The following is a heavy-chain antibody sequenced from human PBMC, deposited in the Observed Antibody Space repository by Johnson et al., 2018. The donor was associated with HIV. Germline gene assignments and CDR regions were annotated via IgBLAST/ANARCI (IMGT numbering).Heavy chain of an antibody. CDR3: ARDLYYGSGSSVAFDI. Sequence: VQLVESGGGVVRPGGSLRLSCVASGFTFDDYGMSWVRQAPGKGLEWVSGINWNGGSTGYADSVKGRFIISRDNAKNSLYLQMNSLRAEDTALYYCARDLYYGSGSSVAFDIWGQGTMVTVSS. CDR1: GFTFDDYG. J-gene: IGHJ3*02. V-gene: IGHV3-20*04. D-gene: IGHD3-10*01. CDR2: INWNGGST.